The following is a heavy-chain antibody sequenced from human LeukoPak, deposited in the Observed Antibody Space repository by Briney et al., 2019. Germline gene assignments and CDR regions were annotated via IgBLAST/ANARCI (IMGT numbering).Heavy chain of an antibody. V-gene: IGHV3-9*01. Sequence: PGGSLRLSCAASGFTFDDYAMHWVRQAPGKGLEWVSGISWNSGSIGYADSVKGRFTISRDDAKNSLYLQMNSLRAEDTALYYCAKSAGRWLNDYWDYWGQGTLVTVSS. CDR2: ISWNSGSI. CDR3: AKSAGRWLNDYWDY. J-gene: IGHJ4*02. CDR1: GFTFDDYA. D-gene: IGHD3-3*01.